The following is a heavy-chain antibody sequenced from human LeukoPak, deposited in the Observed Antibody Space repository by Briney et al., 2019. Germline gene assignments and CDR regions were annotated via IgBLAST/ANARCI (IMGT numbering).Heavy chain of an antibody. D-gene: IGHD6-25*01. CDR3: AREGGGPRWLDP. Sequence: GGSLRLSCAASGFTFSKHWMSWVRQAPGKGLEWVANIKQDGSEKYYVDSVKGRFTISRDNTNNSLYLQMNSLRAEDTAVYYCAREGGGPRWLDPWVQGTLVTVSS. CDR2: IKQDGSEK. J-gene: IGHJ5*02. CDR1: GFTFSKHW. V-gene: IGHV3-7*03.